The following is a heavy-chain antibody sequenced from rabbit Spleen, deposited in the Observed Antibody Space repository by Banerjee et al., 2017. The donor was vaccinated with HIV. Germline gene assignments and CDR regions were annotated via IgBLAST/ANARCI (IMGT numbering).Heavy chain of an antibody. CDR1: GVSFSSSYY. CDR2: IYSSSAIT. V-gene: IGHV1S45*01. D-gene: IGHD2-1*01. J-gene: IGHJ6*01. CDR3: ARSTYGYDDYGDLYYAAMDL. Sequence: QEQLVESGGGLVKPGASLTLTCKASGVSFSSSYYMYWVRQAPGKGLEWIGCIYSSSAITWYASWAKGRFTISKTSSTTVTLQMTSLTDADTATYFCARSTYGYDDYGDLYYAAMDLWGQGTLVT.